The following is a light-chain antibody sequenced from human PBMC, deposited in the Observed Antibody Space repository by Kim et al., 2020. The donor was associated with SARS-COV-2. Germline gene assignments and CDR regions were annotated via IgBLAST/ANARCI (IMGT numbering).Light chain of an antibody. V-gene: IGKV4-1*01. CDR2: WAS. Sequence: RATINCKSSQSLLYSSNDKIYLAWYQQKPGQAPKLLMYWASTRESGVPDRFSGGGSGTDFTLTINSLQAEDVAIYYCQQYHSPPYTFGQGTKLEI. J-gene: IGKJ2*01. CDR1: QSLLYSSNDKIY. CDR3: QQYHSPPYT.